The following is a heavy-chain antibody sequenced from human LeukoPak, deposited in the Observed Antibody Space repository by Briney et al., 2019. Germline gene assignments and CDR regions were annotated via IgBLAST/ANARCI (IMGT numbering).Heavy chain of an antibody. Sequence: PSETLSLTCTVSGGSISSYYWSWIRQPPGKGLEWIGYIYYSGSTNYNPSLKSRVTISVDTSKNQFSLKLSSVTAADTAVYYCARVDTAMVPPDYWGQGTLVTVSS. CDR1: GGSISSYY. D-gene: IGHD5-18*01. V-gene: IGHV4-59*01. CDR3: ARVDTAMVPPDY. J-gene: IGHJ4*02. CDR2: IYYSGST.